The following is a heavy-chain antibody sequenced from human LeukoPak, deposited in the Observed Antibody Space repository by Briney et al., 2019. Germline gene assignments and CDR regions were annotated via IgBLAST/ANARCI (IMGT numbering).Heavy chain of an antibody. CDR1: GHSFTSYW. J-gene: IGHJ3*02. V-gene: IGHV5-51*01. Sequence: GESLKISCKGSGHSFTSYWIAWVRQMPGKGLEWMGIIYPGDSDTRYSPSFQGQVTISADKSISTAYLQWSSLRASDTAMYYCARQLPRRAFDIWGQGTMVTVSS. CDR2: IYPGDSDT. D-gene: IGHD3-10*01. CDR3: ARQLPRRAFDI.